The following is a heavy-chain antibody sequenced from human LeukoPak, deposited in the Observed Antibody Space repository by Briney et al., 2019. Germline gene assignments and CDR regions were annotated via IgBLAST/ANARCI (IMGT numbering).Heavy chain of an antibody. Sequence: GGSLRVSCAASGFTFSSYWMTWVRQAPGKGLEWVGRIKSKTDGGTTDYAAPVKGRFTISRDDSKNTLYLQMNSLKTEDTAVYYCTTLMVRGVITSFVWGKGTTVTVSS. CDR2: IKSKTDGGTT. CDR1: GFTFSSYW. D-gene: IGHD3-10*01. J-gene: IGHJ6*04. CDR3: TTLMVRGVITSFV. V-gene: IGHV3-15*01.